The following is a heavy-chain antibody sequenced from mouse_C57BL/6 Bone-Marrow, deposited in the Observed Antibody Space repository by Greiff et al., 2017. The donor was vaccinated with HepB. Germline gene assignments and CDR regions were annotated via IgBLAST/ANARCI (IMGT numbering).Heavy chain of an antibody. J-gene: IGHJ1*03. CDR3: ARSDDGYPYWYFDV. CDR1: GYAFSSSW. D-gene: IGHD2-3*01. Sequence: AQLQQSGPELVKPGASVKISCKASGYAFSSSWLNWVKQRPGKGLEWIGRIYPGDGDTNYNGKFKGKATLTADKSSSTAYMQLSSLTSEDSAVYFCARSDDGYPYWYFDVWGTGTTVTVSS. V-gene: IGHV1-82*01. CDR2: IYPGDGDT.